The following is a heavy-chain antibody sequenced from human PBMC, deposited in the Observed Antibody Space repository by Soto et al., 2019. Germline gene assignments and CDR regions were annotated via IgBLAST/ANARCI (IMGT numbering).Heavy chain of an antibody. D-gene: IGHD6-19*01. V-gene: IGHV1-18*01. CDR2: ISAYNGNT. J-gene: IGHJ6*02. CDR1: GYTFTTYG. CDR3: ARQQWLYYYYGMDV. Sequence: QVQLVQSGAEVKKPGASVKVSCKASGYTFTTYGISWVRQAPGQGLEWMGWISAYNGNTNYAQKIQGKVTMTTDTSTSTAYMELRSLRSDDTAVYYCARQQWLYYYYGMDVWGQGTTVTVSS.